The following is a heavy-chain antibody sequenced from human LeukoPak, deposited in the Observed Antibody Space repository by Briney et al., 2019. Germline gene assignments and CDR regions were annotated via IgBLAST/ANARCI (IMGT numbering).Heavy chain of an antibody. V-gene: IGHV4-59*12. CDR1: GGSISSYY. D-gene: IGHD3-10*01. CDR2: IYYSGTT. Sequence: PSETLSLTCTVSGGSISSYYWSWIRQPPGMGLEWIGYIYYSGTTNYNPSLKSRVTISVDTSKNQFSLKLSSVTAADTAVYYCARGRVLLWFGESSFDYWGQGTLVTVSS. CDR3: ARGRVLLWFGESSFDY. J-gene: IGHJ4*02.